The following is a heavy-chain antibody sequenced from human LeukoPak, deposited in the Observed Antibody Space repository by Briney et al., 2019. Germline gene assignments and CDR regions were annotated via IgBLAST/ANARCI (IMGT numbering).Heavy chain of an antibody. D-gene: IGHD4-23*01. Sequence: TSETLSLTCTVSGGSISSYYWSWIRQPPGKGLEWIGYIYYSGSTNYNPSLKSQVTISVDTSKNQFSLKLSSVTAADTAVYYCARGDPYRGSREDWFDPWGQGTLVTVSS. CDR2: IYYSGST. J-gene: IGHJ5*02. V-gene: IGHV4-59*01. CDR1: GGSISSYY. CDR3: ARGDPYRGSREDWFDP.